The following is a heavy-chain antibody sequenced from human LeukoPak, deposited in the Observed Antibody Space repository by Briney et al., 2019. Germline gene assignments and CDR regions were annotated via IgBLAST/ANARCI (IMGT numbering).Heavy chain of an antibody. Sequence: GASVKVSCKASGGTFSSYAISWVRQAPGQGLEWMGGIISIFGTANYAQKFQGRVTITADESTSTAYMELSSLRSEDTAVYYCARSSSGWYYFDYWGQGTLVTVSS. CDR1: GGTFSSYA. CDR3: ARSSSGWYYFDY. V-gene: IGHV1-69*13. J-gene: IGHJ4*02. D-gene: IGHD6-19*01. CDR2: IISIFGTA.